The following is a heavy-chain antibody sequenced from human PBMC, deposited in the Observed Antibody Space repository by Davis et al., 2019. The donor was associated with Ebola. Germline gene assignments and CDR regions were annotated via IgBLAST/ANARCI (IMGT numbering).Heavy chain of an antibody. V-gene: IGHV3-23*01. CDR3: ARDFGVGWFDP. CDR2: ICGGGGCT. CDR1: GFTFSSYG. D-gene: IGHD3-3*01. J-gene: IGHJ5*02. Sequence: GGSLRLSCAASGFTFSSYGMTWVRQAPGKGLEWVSAICGGGGCTYYADSVKGRFTISRDNSKNTLYLQMNSLRAEDTAVYYCARDFGVGWFDPWGQGTLVTVSS.